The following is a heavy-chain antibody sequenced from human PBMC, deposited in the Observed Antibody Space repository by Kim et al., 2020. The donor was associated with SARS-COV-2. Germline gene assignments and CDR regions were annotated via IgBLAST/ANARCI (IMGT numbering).Heavy chain of an antibody. CDR3: ARSKSGSYQGAFDI. D-gene: IGHD1-26*01. Sequence: GGSLRLSCAASGFTFSSYAMHWVRQAPGKGLEWVAVISYDGSNKYYPDSVKGRFTISRDNSKNTLFLQMNSLRAEDTAVYYCARSKSGSYQGAFDIWGQGTMVTVSS. CDR1: GFTFSSYA. CDR2: ISYDGSNK. J-gene: IGHJ3*02. V-gene: IGHV3-30*04.